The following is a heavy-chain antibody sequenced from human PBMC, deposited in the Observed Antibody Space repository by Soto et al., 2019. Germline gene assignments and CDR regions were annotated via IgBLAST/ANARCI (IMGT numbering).Heavy chain of an antibody. CDR2: VKSKTHGGTT. D-gene: IGHD3-10*01. Sequence: EVQLVESGGGLVKPGGSLRLSCAGSGFTFSDAWMNWVRQAPGKGLEWVGRVKSKTHGGTTDYAAPVTGRFTISRDDSENTVFLQMNSLKTEDTAMYYCATGGYYPDYWGQGTLVTVSS. CDR3: ATGGYYPDY. V-gene: IGHV3-15*01. J-gene: IGHJ4*02. CDR1: GFTFSDAW.